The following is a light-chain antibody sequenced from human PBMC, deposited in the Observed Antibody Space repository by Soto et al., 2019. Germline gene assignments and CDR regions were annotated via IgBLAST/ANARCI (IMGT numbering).Light chain of an antibody. CDR3: CSYTSTTSLV. CDR2: EVS. J-gene: IGLJ3*02. V-gene: IGLV2-14*01. CDR1: SSDVGGYDY. Sequence: QSALTQPASVSGSPGQSITISCTGTSSDVGGYDYVSWYQQHPGKAPKIMIYEVSNRPSWVSDRFSGSKSGNTASLTISGLQAEDEADYYCCSYTSTTSLVFGGGTKHTVL.